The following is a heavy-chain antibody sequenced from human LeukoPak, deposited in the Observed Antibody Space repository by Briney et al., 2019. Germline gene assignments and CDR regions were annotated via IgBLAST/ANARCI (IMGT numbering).Heavy chain of an antibody. D-gene: IGHD1-26*01. Sequence: GGSLRLSCAASGFTVSTNYMTWIRQAPGKGLERVSVMYTLGNTNYADSVRDRFTISRDNSKNTLYLQMNSLRAEDTAVYYCAGYGGSYPYYMDVWGKGTTVTISS. CDR2: MYTLGNT. V-gene: IGHV3-66*01. J-gene: IGHJ6*03. CDR3: AGYGGSYPYYMDV. CDR1: GFTVSTNY.